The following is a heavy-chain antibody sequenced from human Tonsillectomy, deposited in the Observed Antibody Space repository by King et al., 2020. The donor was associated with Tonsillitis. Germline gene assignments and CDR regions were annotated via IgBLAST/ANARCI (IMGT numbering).Heavy chain of an antibody. Sequence: VQLQESGPGLVKPSETLSLTCTVSGGSISSYYWSWIRQPPGKGLEWIGYIYDSGSTNYNPSLKSRGTISVDTSKNQLSLKLSSVTAADTAVYYCARGSNIAAAGTAYYFDYWGQGTLVTVSS. CDR1: GGSISSYY. D-gene: IGHD6-13*01. J-gene: IGHJ4*02. V-gene: IGHV4-59*01. CDR2: IYDSGST. CDR3: ARGSNIAAAGTAYYFDY.